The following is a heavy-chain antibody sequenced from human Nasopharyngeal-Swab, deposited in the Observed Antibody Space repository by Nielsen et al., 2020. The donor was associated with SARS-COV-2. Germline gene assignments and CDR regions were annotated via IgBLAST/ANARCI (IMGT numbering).Heavy chain of an antibody. D-gene: IGHD3-3*01. Sequence: GGSLRLSCAASGFTFSSYGMHWVRQAPGKGLEWVAVIWYDGSNKYYADSVKGRFTISRDNSKNTLYLQMNSLRAEDTAVYYCARDRLRQGYDFWSGYYPDAFDIWGQGTMVTVSS. CDR3: ARDRLRQGYDFWSGYYPDAFDI. V-gene: IGHV3-33*01. J-gene: IGHJ3*02. CDR1: GFTFSSYG. CDR2: IWYDGSNK.